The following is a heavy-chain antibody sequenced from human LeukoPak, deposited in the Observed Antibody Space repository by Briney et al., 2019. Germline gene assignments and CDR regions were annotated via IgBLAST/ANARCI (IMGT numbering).Heavy chain of an antibody. D-gene: IGHD3-22*01. CDR3: ASSFEDYYDTSGYFR. CDR2: IYHSGST. J-gene: IGHJ4*02. V-gene: IGHV4-38-2*01. CDR1: GYSISSGFY. Sequence: PSETLSLTCAVSGYSISSGFYWSWIRQPPGKGLEWIGSIYHSGSTYYNPSLKSRVTISVDTSKNQFSLKLTSVTAADTAVYYCASSFEDYYDTSGYFRWGQGTLVTVSS.